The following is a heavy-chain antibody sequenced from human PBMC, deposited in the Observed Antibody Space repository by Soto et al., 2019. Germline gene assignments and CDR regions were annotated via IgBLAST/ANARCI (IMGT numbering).Heavy chain of an antibody. CDR1: GYTFTNHY. CDR3: TRAIVVVPPAPSDALDN. CDR2: INPNWGST. V-gene: IGHV1-46*03. J-gene: IGHJ3*02. Sequence: QVQLVQSGAEVREPGASVKVYCKASGYTFTNHYIHWVRQAPGQGLEWMGIINPNWGSTTYAQKFQGRLAVTRDTSTSTVYTELSSLRSDDSAVYYCTRAIVVVPPAPSDALDNWGQGTMVTVSS. D-gene: IGHD2-2*01.